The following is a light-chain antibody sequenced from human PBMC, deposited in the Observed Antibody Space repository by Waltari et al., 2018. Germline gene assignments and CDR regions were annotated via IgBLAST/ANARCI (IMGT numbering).Light chain of an antibody. Sequence: QSVLTQPPSVSGAPGQRVTISCTGSSSGSGIRYDVHWNQQVPGKAPQPLIYGNTQRPSGGPAGFSGSKYDISASRAITGLQVEDEADYYCQSYDDSLSVVLFGGGTKLTVL. V-gene: IGLV1-40*01. CDR3: QSYDDSLSVVL. CDR2: GNT. CDR1: SSGSGIRYD. J-gene: IGLJ2*01.